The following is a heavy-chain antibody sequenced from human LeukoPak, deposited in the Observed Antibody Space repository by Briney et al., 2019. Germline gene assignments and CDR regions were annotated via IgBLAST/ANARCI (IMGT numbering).Heavy chain of an antibody. Sequence: GGSLRLSCAASGFTFSDYYMTWIRQAPGKGLEWVSYISSSSTYTNYADSVKGRFTISRDNAKNSLYLQMNSLRAEDTAVYYCARDQTTVVTRAFDYWGQGTLVTVSS. CDR2: ISSSSTYT. D-gene: IGHD4-23*01. V-gene: IGHV3-11*06. CDR1: GFTFSDYY. J-gene: IGHJ4*02. CDR3: ARDQTTVVTRAFDY.